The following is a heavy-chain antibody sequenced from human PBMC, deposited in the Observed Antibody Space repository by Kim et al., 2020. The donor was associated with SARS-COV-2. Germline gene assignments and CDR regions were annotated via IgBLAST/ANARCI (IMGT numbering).Heavy chain of an antibody. Sequence: GGSLRLSCAASGFTFSSYAMHWVRQAPGKGLEWVAVISYDGSNKYYADSVKGRFTISRDNSKNTLYLQMNSLRAEDTAVYYCARGYGGSYWGAFDIWGQGTMVTVSS. CDR3: ARGYGGSYWGAFDI. CDR1: GFTFSSYA. CDR2: ISYDGSNK. J-gene: IGHJ3*02. V-gene: IGHV3-30*04. D-gene: IGHD1-26*01.